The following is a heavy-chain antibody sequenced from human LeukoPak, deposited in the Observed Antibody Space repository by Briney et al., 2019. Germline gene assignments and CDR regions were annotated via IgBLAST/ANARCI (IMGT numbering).Heavy chain of an antibody. CDR1: GFTFSSYA. V-gene: IGHV3-23*01. Sequence: GGSLRLSCAASGFTFSSYAMSWVRQSPGKGLEWVSAISGGGGSTYYADSVKGRFTISRDNAKNSLYLQMNSLRAEDTAVYYCARDHNVIAAAGRSYYGMDVWGQGTTVTVSS. CDR3: ARDHNVIAAAGRSYYGMDV. CDR2: ISGGGGST. D-gene: IGHD6-13*01. J-gene: IGHJ6*02.